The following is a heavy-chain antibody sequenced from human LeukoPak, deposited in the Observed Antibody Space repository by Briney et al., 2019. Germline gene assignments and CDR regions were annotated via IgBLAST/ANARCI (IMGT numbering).Heavy chain of an antibody. CDR1: GYTLTELS. CDR2: FDPEDSET. D-gene: IGHD3-3*01. J-gene: IGHJ5*02. Sequence: GASVKVSCKVSGYTLTELSMHWVRQAPGKGLEWMGGFDPEDSETIYAQEFQGRVTMTEDTSTDTAYMELSSLRSEDTAVYYCATTITIFGVASNWFDPWGQGTLVTVSS. V-gene: IGHV1-24*01. CDR3: ATTITIFGVASNWFDP.